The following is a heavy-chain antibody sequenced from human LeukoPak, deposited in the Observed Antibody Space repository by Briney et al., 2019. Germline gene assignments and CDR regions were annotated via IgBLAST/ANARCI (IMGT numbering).Heavy chain of an antibody. Sequence: GASVKVSCKACGYTFAGYYMHWVRQAPGQGLEWMGWINPNSGGTNYAQKFQGRVTMTRDTSISTAYMELSRLRSDDTAVYYCARPIYDFWSGYSKGYFQHWGQGTLVTVSS. D-gene: IGHD3-3*01. CDR3: ARPIYDFWSGYSKGYFQH. J-gene: IGHJ1*01. V-gene: IGHV1-2*02. CDR2: INPNSGGT. CDR1: GYTFAGYY.